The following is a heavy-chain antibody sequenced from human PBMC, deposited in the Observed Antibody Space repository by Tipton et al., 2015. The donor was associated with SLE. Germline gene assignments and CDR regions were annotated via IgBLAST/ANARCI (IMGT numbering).Heavy chain of an antibody. CDR3: AKDEMTGDFWSGLFY. CDR2: IRYDGSNK. CDR1: GFTFSSYA. D-gene: IGHD3-3*01. V-gene: IGHV3-30*02. J-gene: IGHJ4*02. Sequence: SLRLSCSASGFTFSSYAMHWVRQAPGKGLEWVAFIRYDGSNKYYADSVKGRFTISRDNSKNTLYLQMNSLRAEDTAVYYCAKDEMTGDFWSGLFYWGQGTLVTVSS.